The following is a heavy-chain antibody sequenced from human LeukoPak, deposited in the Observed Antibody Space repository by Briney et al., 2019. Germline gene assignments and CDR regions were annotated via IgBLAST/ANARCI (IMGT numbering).Heavy chain of an antibody. V-gene: IGHV3-21*01. J-gene: IGHJ6*04. CDR3: ARVGTVVVPAASYYYYGMDV. CDR1: GFTFSSYS. CDR2: ISSSSYI. Sequence: GGSRRLSCAASGFTFSSYSMNWVRQAPGKGLEWVSSISSSSYIYYADSVKGRFTISRDNAKNSLYLQMNSLRAEDTAVYYCARVGTVVVPAASYYYYGMDVWGKGTTVTVSS. D-gene: IGHD2-2*01.